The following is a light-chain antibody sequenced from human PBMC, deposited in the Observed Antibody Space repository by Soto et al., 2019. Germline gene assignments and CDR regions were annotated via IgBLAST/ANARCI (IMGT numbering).Light chain of an antibody. V-gene: IGKV1-33*01. CDR1: QDISDY. CDR3: QQYDNLPLT. J-gene: IGKJ4*01. CDR2: DAS. Sequence: DIQMTQSPSSLSASVGDRVTITCQASQDISDYVKWYQQKPGNPPKVLIYDASNVEAGVPSRFSGSGSGTDFSFTISSLQPEDIATYYCQQYDNLPLTFGGGTKVEFK.